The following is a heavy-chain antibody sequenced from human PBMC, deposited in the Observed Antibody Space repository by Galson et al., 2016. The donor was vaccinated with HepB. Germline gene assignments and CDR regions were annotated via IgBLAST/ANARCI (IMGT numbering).Heavy chain of an antibody. CDR3: GRDRNYHDGSGSHGGNWIDP. Sequence: TLSLTCTVSGAAIDSGAYFWSWIRQRPGQGLEWIGNIYHSGRTYYNPSLKSRLTISLDKSKNHFSLRLTSVTAADTAVYYCGRDRNYHDGSGSHGGNWIDPWGQGSLVTVSS. D-gene: IGHD3-22*01. J-gene: IGHJ5*02. CDR2: IYHSGRT. V-gene: IGHV4-31*03. CDR1: GAAIDSGAYF.